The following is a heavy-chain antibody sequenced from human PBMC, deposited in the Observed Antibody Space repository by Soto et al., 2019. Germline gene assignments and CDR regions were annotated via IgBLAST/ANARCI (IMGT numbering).Heavy chain of an antibody. CDR2: ISRSGGGT. CDR3: AKDQKGGWTGGAFDI. V-gene: IGHV3-23*01. J-gene: IGHJ3*02. D-gene: IGHD6-19*01. CDR1: RFTFSHYA. Sequence: EVQLSESGGRLVQPGGSLRLSCAASRFTFSHYAMTWVRQAPGKGLQWVSGISRSGGGTYYADSVKGRFTVSRDSSKNTIYLRMTSLRAEDTAVYYCAKDQKGGWTGGAFDIWGQGTMVTVSS.